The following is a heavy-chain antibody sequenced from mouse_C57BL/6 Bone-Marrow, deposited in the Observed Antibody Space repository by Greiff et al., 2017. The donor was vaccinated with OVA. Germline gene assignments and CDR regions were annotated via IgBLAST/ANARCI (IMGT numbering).Heavy chain of an antibody. CDR2: IYPGSGST. Sequence: QVQLQQPGAELVKPGASVKMSCKASGYTFTSYWITWVKQRPGQGLEWIGDIYPGSGSTNYNEKFKSKTTLTVDTSSSTAYMQLSSLTSEDSAVYYCASPYYGSSYGGYWGQGTTLTVSS. CDR1: GYTFTSYW. J-gene: IGHJ2*01. D-gene: IGHD1-1*01. CDR3: ASPYYGSSYGGY. V-gene: IGHV1-55*01.